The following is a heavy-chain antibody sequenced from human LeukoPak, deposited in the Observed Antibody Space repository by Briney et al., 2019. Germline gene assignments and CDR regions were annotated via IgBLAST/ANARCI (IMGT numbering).Heavy chain of an antibody. CDR2: INHSGST. CDR3: AREQAYCGADCPLAFDI. CDR1: GGSLSGYY. D-gene: IGHD2-21*01. Sequence: PSETLSLTCAVYGGSLSGYYWSWIRQPPGKGLEWIGEINHSGSTNYNPSLKSRVTISVDTSKNQFSLKLSSVTAADTAVYYCAREQAYCGADCPLAFDIWGQGTMVTVSS. V-gene: IGHV4-34*01. J-gene: IGHJ3*02.